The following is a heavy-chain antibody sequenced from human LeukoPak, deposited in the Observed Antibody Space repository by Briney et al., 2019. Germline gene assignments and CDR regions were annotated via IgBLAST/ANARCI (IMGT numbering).Heavy chain of an antibody. D-gene: IGHD3-22*01. CDR3: ARDAGNYYDSSGYYHFDY. Sequence: GASVTVSCKASGYTFTSYYMHWVRQAPGQGLEWMGIINPSGGSTSYAQKFQGRVTMTRDTSTSTVYMELSSLRSEDTAVYYCARDAGNYYDSSGYYHFDYWGQGTLVTVSS. CDR1: GYTFTSYY. J-gene: IGHJ4*02. CDR2: INPSGGST. V-gene: IGHV1-46*01.